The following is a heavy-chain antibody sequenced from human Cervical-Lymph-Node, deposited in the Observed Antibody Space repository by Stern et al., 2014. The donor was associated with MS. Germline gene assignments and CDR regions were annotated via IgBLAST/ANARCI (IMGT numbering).Heavy chain of an antibody. CDR2: ISTYNVNI. J-gene: IGHJ3*02. V-gene: IGHV1-18*01. D-gene: IGHD2-15*01. CDR1: GYTFTSYG. Sequence: QMQLVQSGAEGKKPGASVKVSCKASGYTFTSYGISWVRQAPGQGLEWMGGISTYNVNINYAQKLRGSFTMTTDTSTSTAYMELRSWRSDDTAVYYCARGLLGSEKAFDIWGQGTMVTVAS. CDR3: ARGLLGSEKAFDI.